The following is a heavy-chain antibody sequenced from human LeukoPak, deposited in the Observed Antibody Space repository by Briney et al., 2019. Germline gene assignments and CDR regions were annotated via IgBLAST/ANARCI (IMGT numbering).Heavy chain of an antibody. D-gene: IGHD4/OR15-4a*01. V-gene: IGHV3-53*01. CDR2: IYSDNT. Sequence: GSSLRLSCAASGFIFSDYYMSWIRQAPGKGLEWVSFIYSDNTHYSDSVKGRFTISRDNSKNTLYLQMNSLRAEDTAVYYCARRAGAYSHPYDYWGQGTLVTVSS. J-gene: IGHJ4*02. CDR1: GFIFSDYY. CDR3: ARRAGAYSHPYDY.